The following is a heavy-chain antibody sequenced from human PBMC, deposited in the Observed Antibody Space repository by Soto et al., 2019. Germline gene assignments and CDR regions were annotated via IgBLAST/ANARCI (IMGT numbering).Heavy chain of an antibody. V-gene: IGHV1-69*01. CDR3: ARGGSGYTWFNEF. CDR2: IIPVFQTA. J-gene: IGHJ4*02. Sequence: QEQLVQSGAEVKKPGSSVKVSCKASGGLFSSYPISWVRQVPGQGLEWMGGIIPVFQTAYSTQRFQGRGTITADASTTTAYMELSSLRSEDTAIYYCARGGSGYTWFNEFWGQGTLVTVSS. D-gene: IGHD3-22*01. CDR1: GGLFSSYP.